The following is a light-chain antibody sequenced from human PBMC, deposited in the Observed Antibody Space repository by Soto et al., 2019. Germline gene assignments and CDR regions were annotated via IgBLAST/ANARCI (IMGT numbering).Light chain of an antibody. CDR2: DAS. J-gene: IGKJ1*01. CDR3: QQYNNWQWT. Sequence: EIVMTQSPATLSVSPGERATLSCRASQSVSSNLAWYQQKPGQAPRLLIYDASTRATGIPARLSGSGSGTEFTLTISSLQSEDFAVYYCQQYNNWQWTFGQGTKVEIK. V-gene: IGKV3-15*01. CDR1: QSVSSN.